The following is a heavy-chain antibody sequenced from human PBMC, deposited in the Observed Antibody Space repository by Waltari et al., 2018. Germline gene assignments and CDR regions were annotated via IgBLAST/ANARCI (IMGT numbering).Heavy chain of an antibody. V-gene: IGHV4-39*01. Sequence: QLQLQESGPGLVKPSATLSLTCTVSGGSISSRSYYWGWIRQPPGKGLEWIGSIYYSGSTYYNPSLKSRVTISVDTSKNQFSLKLSSVTAADTAVYYCARHPAMTIMLWYFDLWGRGTLVTVSS. J-gene: IGHJ2*01. CDR2: IYYSGST. CDR3: ARHPAMTIMLWYFDL. CDR1: GGSISSRSYY. D-gene: IGHD2-8*01.